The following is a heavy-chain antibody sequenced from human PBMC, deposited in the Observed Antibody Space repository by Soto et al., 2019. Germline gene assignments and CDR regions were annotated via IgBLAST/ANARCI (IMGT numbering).Heavy chain of an antibody. J-gene: IGHJ6*02. CDR3: ARHHGSPGSYFGMDV. CDR1: GYSFSSYW. Sequence: GESLKISCKGSGYSFSSYWINWVRQMPGKGLEWMGIIYPGDSDTRYSPSFQGQVTISADKSISTAYLQWRSLKASDTAMYYCARHHGSPGSYFGMDVWGQGTTVTVS. D-gene: IGHD6-13*01. V-gene: IGHV5-51*01. CDR2: IYPGDSDT.